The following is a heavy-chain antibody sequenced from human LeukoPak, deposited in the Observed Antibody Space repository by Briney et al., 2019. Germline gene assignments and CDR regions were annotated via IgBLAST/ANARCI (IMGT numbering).Heavy chain of an antibody. CDR3: ASDGEYYGSGVY. Sequence: SVKVSCKASGGTFSSYAISWVRQAPGQGLEWMGRIIPIFGTANYAQKFQGRVTITTDESTSTAYMELSSLRSQDTAVYYCASDGEYYGSGVYWGQGTLVTVSS. J-gene: IGHJ4*02. CDR1: GGTFSSYA. D-gene: IGHD3-10*01. CDR2: IIPIFGTA. V-gene: IGHV1-69*05.